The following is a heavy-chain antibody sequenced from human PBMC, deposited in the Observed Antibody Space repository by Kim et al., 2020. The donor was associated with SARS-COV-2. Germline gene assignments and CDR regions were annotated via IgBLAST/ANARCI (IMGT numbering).Heavy chain of an antibody. D-gene: IGHD1-26*01. Sequence: SETLSLTCAVYGGSFSGYYWSWIRQPPGKGLEWIGEINHSGSTNYNPSLKSRVTISVDTSKNQFSLKLSSVTAADTAVYYCARGRGGGKPGRIDYWGQGTLVTVSS. V-gene: IGHV4-34*01. CDR2: INHSGST. CDR3: ARGRGGGKPGRIDY. CDR1: GGSFSGYY. J-gene: IGHJ4*02.